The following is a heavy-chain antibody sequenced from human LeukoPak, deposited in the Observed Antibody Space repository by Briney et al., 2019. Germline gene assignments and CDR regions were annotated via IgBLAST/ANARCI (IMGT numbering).Heavy chain of an antibody. D-gene: IGHD2-15*01. CDR1: GGSFSGYY. Sequence: PSETLSLTCAVHGGSFSGYYWSWIRQPPGKGLEWIGEINHSGSTNYNPSLKSRVTISVDTSKNQFSLKLSSVTAADTAVYYCARRPATGRGAFDIWGQGTMVTVSS. CDR3: ARRPATGRGAFDI. CDR2: INHSGST. J-gene: IGHJ3*02. V-gene: IGHV4-34*01.